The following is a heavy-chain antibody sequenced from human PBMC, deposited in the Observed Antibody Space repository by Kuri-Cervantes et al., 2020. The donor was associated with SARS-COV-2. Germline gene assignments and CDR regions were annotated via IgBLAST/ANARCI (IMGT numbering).Heavy chain of an antibody. V-gene: IGHV4-34*01. CDR3: ARPGGFLDV. D-gene: IGHD4-23*01. CDR1: GWSFSGYY. CDR2: INHSGST. Sequence: AETLSLTFAVYGWSFSGYYWSWIRQPPGKGLEWIGEINHSGSTNYNPSLKSRVTISVDTSKNQFSLKLNSVTAADTAVYYCARPGGFLDVWGKGTTVTVSS. J-gene: IGHJ6*04.